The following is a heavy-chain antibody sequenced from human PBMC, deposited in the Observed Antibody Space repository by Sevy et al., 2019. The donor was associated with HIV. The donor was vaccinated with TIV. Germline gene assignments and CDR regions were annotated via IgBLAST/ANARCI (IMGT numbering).Heavy chain of an antibody. D-gene: IGHD1-1*01. V-gene: IGHV5-51*01. CDR3: ARHKLSYDNNWIQDNWFDP. CDR2: IYPGDSET. Sequence: GESLKISCKGSGYSFSDYWIGWVRRKPGKGLEWMGIIYPGDSETRYNPSFEVQFTVSAATSINTAYLEWRSLKASDTAMYYCARHKLSYDNNWIQDNWFDPWGQGTLVTVSS. CDR1: GYSFSDYW. J-gene: IGHJ5*02.